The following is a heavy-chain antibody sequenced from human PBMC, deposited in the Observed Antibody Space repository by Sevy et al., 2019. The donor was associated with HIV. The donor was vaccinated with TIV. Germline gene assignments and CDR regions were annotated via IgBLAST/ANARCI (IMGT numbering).Heavy chain of an antibody. CDR2: INHSGST. CDR1: GGSFSGYY. J-gene: IGHJ4*02. D-gene: IGHD3-16*01. CDR3: ARVPFLWGSDYFDY. Sequence: SETLSLTCAVYGGSFSGYYWSWIRQPPGKGLEWIGEINHSGSTNYNPSLKSRVTISVDTSKNQFSLKLSSVTAADTAVYDCARVPFLWGSDYFDYWGQGTLVTVSS. V-gene: IGHV4-34*01.